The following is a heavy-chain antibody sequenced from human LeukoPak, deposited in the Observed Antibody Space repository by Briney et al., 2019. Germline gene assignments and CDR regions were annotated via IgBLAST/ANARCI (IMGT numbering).Heavy chain of an antibody. CDR2: INPNSGGT. CDR3: ARDPALGSGSKYYFDY. V-gene: IGHV1-2*06. J-gene: IGHJ4*02. CDR1: GYTFTGYY. Sequence: GASVKVSCKASGYTFTGYYMHWVRQAPGQGLEWMGRINPNSGGTNYAQKFQGRVTMTRDTSISTAYMELSRLRSDDTAVYYCARDPALGSGSKYYFDYWGQGTLVTVPS. D-gene: IGHD3-10*01.